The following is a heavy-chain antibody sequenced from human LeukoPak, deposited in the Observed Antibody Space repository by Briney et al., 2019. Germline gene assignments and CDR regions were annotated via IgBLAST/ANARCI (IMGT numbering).Heavy chain of an antibody. CDR1: GYTFTGYY. V-gene: IGHV1-2*02. CDR3: ARDLSVGGYNNFDY. Sequence: ASVKVSCKASGYTFTGYYMHWVRQAPGQGLEWMGWINPNSGGTNYAQKFQGRVTMTRDTSISTAYMELSRLRSDGTAVYYCARDLSVGGYNNFDYWGQGTLVTVSS. J-gene: IGHJ4*02. D-gene: IGHD5-24*01. CDR2: INPNSGGT.